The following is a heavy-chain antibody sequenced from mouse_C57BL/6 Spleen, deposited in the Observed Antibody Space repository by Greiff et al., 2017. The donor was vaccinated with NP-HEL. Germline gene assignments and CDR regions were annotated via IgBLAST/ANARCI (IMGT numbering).Heavy chain of an antibody. Sequence: QVQLQQPGAELVKPGASVKLSCKASGYTFTSYWMQWVKQRPGQGLEWIGEIDPSDSYTNYNQKFKGKATFTVDTSSSTAYMQLSSLTSEDSAVYYCARSGSSGYAMDYWGQGTSVTVSS. J-gene: IGHJ4*01. CDR2: IDPSDSYT. V-gene: IGHV1-50*01. CDR3: ARSGSSGYAMDY. CDR1: GYTFTSYW. D-gene: IGHD1-1*01.